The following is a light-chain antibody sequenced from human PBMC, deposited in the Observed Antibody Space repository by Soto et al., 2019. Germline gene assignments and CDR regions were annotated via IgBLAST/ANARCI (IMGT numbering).Light chain of an antibody. CDR2: DAS. J-gene: IGKJ1*01. CDR3: QQYGSSPRT. Sequence: ETVLTQSPGTLSLSPGERVNLSCRASQSVTSSQLAWYQQKPGQAPRLLIYDASNRATGIPDRFSGSGSGTDFSLTVSTLEPEDCAVYYCQQYGSSPRTFGQGTKVDIK. CDR1: QSVTSSQ. V-gene: IGKV3-20*01.